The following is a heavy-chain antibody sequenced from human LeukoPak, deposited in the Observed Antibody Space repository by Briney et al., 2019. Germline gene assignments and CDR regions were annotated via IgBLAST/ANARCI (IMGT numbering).Heavy chain of an antibody. J-gene: IGHJ4*02. Sequence: KPGGSLRLSCAASGFTFSSYSMNWVRQAPGKGLEWVSSISSSSSYIYYADSVKGRFTISRDNAKNSLYLQMDSLRAEDTAVYYCARDYDFWSGYYSPTRGYFGYWGQGTLVTVSS. V-gene: IGHV3-21*01. CDR3: ARDYDFWSGYYSPTRGYFGY. D-gene: IGHD3-3*01. CDR1: GFTFSSYS. CDR2: ISSSSSYI.